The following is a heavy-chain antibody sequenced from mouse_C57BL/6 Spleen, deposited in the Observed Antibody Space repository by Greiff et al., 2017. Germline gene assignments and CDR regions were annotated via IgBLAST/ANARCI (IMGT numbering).Heavy chain of an antibody. J-gene: IGHJ4*01. V-gene: IGHV1-59*01. CDR2: IDPSDSYT. Sequence: QVQLQQPGAELVRPGNSVKLSCKASGYTFTSYWMHWVKQRPGQGLEWIGVIDPSDSYTNYNQKLKGKATLTVDNASITAYMQLSSLTSEDSAVYYCAKGTEYYYAMDYWGQGTSVTVSS. D-gene: IGHD3-3*01. CDR1: GYTFTSYW. CDR3: AKGTEYYYAMDY.